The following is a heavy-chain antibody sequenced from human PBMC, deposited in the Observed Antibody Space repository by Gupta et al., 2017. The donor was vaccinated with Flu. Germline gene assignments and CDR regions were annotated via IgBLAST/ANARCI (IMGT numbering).Heavy chain of an antibody. V-gene: IGHV4-39*01. CDR2: INYRGST. Sequence: IRQPPGKGLEWIGSINYRGSTYYNPSLKNRATISADMSKNQFSLNLRSAAAADTAVYYCASEPGSGSTYFDYWGQGTLGIVSS. J-gene: IGHJ4*02. CDR3: ASEPGSGSTYFDY. D-gene: IGHD3-22*01.